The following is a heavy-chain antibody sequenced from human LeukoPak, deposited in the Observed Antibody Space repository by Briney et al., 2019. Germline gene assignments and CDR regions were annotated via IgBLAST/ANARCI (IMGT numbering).Heavy chain of an antibody. Sequence: SETLSLTCTVSGGSISSYYWSWIRQPPGKGLEWIGSIYYSGSTYYNPSLKSRVTISVDTSKNQFSLKLSSVTAADTAVYYCAKKYSSSWYAPFDYWGQGTLVTVSS. CDR1: GGSISSYY. D-gene: IGHD6-13*01. J-gene: IGHJ4*02. CDR2: IYYSGST. V-gene: IGHV4-59*05. CDR3: AKKYSSSWYAPFDY.